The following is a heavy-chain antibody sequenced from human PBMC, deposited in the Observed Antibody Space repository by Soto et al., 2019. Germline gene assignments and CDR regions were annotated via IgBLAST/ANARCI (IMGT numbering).Heavy chain of an antibody. CDR1: GFRFDDYG. Sequence: GGSLRLSCEVSGFRFDDYGMHWVRQAPGKGLEWIAGISRDSRSISYGASMKGRFTISADKSISTAYLQWSSLKASDTAMYYCAGRLLGSGPENWFDPWGQGTLVTVSS. CDR2: ISRDSRSI. D-gene: IGHD6-19*01. V-gene: IGHV3-9*01. CDR3: AGRLLGSGPENWFDP. J-gene: IGHJ5*02.